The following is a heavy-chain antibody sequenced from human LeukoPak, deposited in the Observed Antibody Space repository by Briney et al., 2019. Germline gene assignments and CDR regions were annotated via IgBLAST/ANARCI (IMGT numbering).Heavy chain of an antibody. CDR1: GYTFTSCD. V-gene: IGHV1-8*03. D-gene: IGHD2-15*01. CDR3: ARGLDCSGGSCYSFDY. CDR2: MNPNSANT. J-gene: IGHJ4*02. Sequence: GASVKVSCKASGYTFTSCDINWVRQATGQGLEWMGWMNPNSANTGYAQKFQGRVTITRDTSISTAYMELSSLRSEDTAVYYCARGLDCSGGSCYSFDYWGQGTLVTVSS.